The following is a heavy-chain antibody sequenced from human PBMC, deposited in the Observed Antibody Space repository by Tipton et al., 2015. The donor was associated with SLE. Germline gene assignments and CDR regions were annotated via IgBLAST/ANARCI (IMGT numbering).Heavy chain of an antibody. CDR2: ISSSSSYT. CDR1: GFTFSDYY. CDR3: ARRGPGDAFDI. V-gene: IGHV3-11*03. D-gene: IGHD1-1*01. J-gene: IGHJ3*02. Sequence: GSLRLSCAASGFTFSDYYMSWIRQAPGKGLEWVSYISSSSSYTNYADSVKGRFTISRDNAKNSLYLQMNSLRAKDAAVYYCARRGPGDAFDIWGQGTMVTVSS.